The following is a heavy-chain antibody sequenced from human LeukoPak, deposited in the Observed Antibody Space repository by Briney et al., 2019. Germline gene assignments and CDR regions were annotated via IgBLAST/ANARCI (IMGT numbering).Heavy chain of an antibody. Sequence: PGGSLRLSCAASGFTFSSYAMSWVRQAPGKGLEWVSAISGSGGSTYYADSVKGRFTISRDNSKNTLYLQMNSLRAEDTAVYYCAKDRRRIYYGSGRVGFDWFDPWGQGTLVTVSS. CDR2: ISGSGGST. CDR1: GFTFSSYA. CDR3: AKDRRRIYYGSGRVGFDWFDP. J-gene: IGHJ5*02. V-gene: IGHV3-23*01. D-gene: IGHD3-10*01.